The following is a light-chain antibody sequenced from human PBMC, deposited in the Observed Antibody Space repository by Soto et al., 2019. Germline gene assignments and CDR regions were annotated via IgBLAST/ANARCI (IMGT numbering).Light chain of an antibody. J-gene: IGKJ2*01. V-gene: IGKV1-5*01. CDR2: DAS. Sequence: DIPMTQSPSILSASVGDRVTITCRASQSISNWLAWYQQKPGRAPKVLIYDASSLQSGVPSRFSGSGSGTEFTLTISSLQPEDIATYYCQQYKSYSYTFGQGTNLEI. CDR1: QSISNW. CDR3: QQYKSYSYT.